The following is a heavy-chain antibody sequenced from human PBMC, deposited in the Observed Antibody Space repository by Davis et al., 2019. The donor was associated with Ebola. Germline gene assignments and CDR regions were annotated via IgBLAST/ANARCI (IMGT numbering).Heavy chain of an antibody. J-gene: IGHJ6*02. D-gene: IGHD3-3*01. Sequence: PSETLSLTCTVSGGSISSYYWSWIRQPPGKGLEWIGYIYYSGSTNYNPSLKSRVTISVDTSKNQFSLKLSSVTAADTAVYYCARDIVYYDFWSAYGMDVWGQGTTVTVSS. V-gene: IGHV4-59*12. CDR1: GGSISSYY. CDR2: IYYSGST. CDR3: ARDIVYYDFWSAYGMDV.